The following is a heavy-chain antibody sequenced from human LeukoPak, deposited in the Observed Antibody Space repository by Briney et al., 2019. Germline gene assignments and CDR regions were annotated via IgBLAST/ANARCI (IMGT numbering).Heavy chain of an antibody. V-gene: IGHV1-2*02. J-gene: IGHJ4*01. CDR1: GNTFTGYY. Sequence: ASVKVSCKASGNTFTGYYMHWVRQAPGQGLEWMGWINPNSGGTNYAQKFQGRVTMTSDPSISSAYMELSRLRSDDTAGYYCARRPQYCRGGACYDWGQGTLVTVSS. CDR3: ARRPQYCRGGACYD. CDR2: INPNSGGT. D-gene: IGHD2-15*01.